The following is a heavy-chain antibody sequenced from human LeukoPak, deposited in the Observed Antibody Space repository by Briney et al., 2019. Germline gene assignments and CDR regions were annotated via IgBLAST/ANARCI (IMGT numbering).Heavy chain of an antibody. CDR3: ARVRYYYGSGSPYWYFDL. J-gene: IGHJ2*01. Sequence: SETLSLTCAVYVGSFSDNYWSWIRQPPAKGLEWIGESNHSGSTNYNSSLKSRVTISVDTSKNQFSLRLSSVTAADTAVYYCARVRYYYGSGSPYWYFDLWGRGNLVTVSS. CDR2: SNHSGST. D-gene: IGHD3-10*01. CDR1: VGSFSDNY. V-gene: IGHV4-34*01.